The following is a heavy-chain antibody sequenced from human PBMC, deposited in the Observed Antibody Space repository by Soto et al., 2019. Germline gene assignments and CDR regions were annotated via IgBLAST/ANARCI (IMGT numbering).Heavy chain of an antibody. CDR3: ARDEELLWFGELLYYYYYGMDV. Sequence: PGGSLRLSCAASGFTFSSYSMNWVRQAPGKGLEWVSYISSSSSTIYYADSVKGRFTISRDNAKNSLYLQMNSLRDEDTAVYYCARDEELLWFGELLYYYYYGMDVWGQGTTVTVSS. V-gene: IGHV3-48*02. CDR2: ISSSSSTI. D-gene: IGHD3-10*01. CDR1: GFTFSSYS. J-gene: IGHJ6*02.